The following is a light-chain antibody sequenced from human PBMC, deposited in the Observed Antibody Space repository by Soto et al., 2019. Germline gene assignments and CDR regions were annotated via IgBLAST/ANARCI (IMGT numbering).Light chain of an antibody. CDR2: YDD. J-gene: IGLJ1*01. Sequence: QSVLTQPPSVSEAPRQRVTISCSGSSSNIGNNAVNWYQQLPGKAPKLLIYYDDLLPSGVSDRFSGSKSGTSASLAISGRQSEDEADYYCAAWDDSLNGHYVFGTGTKVTVL. CDR1: SSNIGNNA. CDR3: AAWDDSLNGHYV. V-gene: IGLV1-36*01.